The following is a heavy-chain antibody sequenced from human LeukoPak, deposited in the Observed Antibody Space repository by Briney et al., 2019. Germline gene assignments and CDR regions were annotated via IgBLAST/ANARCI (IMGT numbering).Heavy chain of an antibody. CDR2: IYSDGST. CDR1: GFTVSSNY. D-gene: IGHD1-26*01. J-gene: IGHJ3*02. V-gene: IGHV3-53*01. CDR3: AKDRFYSGSPRAFDM. Sequence: PGGSLRLSCAASGFTVSSNYMSWVRQAPGKGLEWVSIIYSDGSTDYADSVKGRFIISRDNSKNTLYLQMNSLRAEDTALYYCAKDRFYSGSPRAFDMWGRGTMVTVSS.